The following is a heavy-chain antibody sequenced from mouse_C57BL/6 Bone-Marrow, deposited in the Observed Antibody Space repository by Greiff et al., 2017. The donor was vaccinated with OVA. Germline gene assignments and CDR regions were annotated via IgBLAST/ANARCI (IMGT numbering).Heavy chain of an antibody. Sequence: EVKLMESGAELVRPGASVKLSCTASGFNIKDDYMHWVKQRPEQGLEWIGWIDPENGDTEYASKFQGKATITADTSSNTAYLQLSSLTSEDTAVYYCTTGWFFDYWGKGTTLTVSS. CDR1: GFNIKDDY. V-gene: IGHV14-4*01. CDR2: IDPENGDT. D-gene: IGHD3-3*01. CDR3: TTGWFFDY. J-gene: IGHJ2*01.